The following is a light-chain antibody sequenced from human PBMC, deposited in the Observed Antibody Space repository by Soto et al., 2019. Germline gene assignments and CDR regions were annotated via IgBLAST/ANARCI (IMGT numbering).Light chain of an antibody. J-gene: IGKJ1*01. CDR1: QSISSY. CDR3: QQSYTSTPWT. CDR2: RAS. Sequence: IQLAQYPSSLSASVGDRVTISCRASQSISSYLNWDQQKPGTAPRLLIYRASSVKTGVPPRFSGSGSGRDFTLTISSRRPEDIDSYFYQQSYTSTPWTFGQGTKVDIK. V-gene: IGKV1-39*01.